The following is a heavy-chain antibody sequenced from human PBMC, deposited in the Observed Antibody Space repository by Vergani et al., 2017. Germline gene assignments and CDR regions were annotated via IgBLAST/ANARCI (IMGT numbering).Heavy chain of an antibody. Sequence: QVQLVESGGGVVQPGGSLRLSCGASGFTFSNYGMHWVRQAPGKGLEWVTFIRYDGSNTYYADSVKGRFTISRDNSKNTLFLQMNSLRPEDTAVYYCARDTVTGSRYFDYGGQGTLVTVSS. D-gene: IGHD6-19*01. CDR1: GFTFSNYG. J-gene: IGHJ4*02. CDR2: IRYDGSNT. CDR3: ARDTVTGSRYFDY. V-gene: IGHV3-30*02.